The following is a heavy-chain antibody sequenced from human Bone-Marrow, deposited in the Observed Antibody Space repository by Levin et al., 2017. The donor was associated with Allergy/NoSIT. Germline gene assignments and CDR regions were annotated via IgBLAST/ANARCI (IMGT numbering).Heavy chain of an antibody. CDR2: ITSSSGSI. CDR3: AREGPPGYCSGGTCYSYNWFDS. D-gene: IGHD2-15*01. J-gene: IGHJ5*01. V-gene: IGHV3-48*02. Sequence: GESLKISCAASGFSFSDYSMNWVRQAPGKGLEWVSYITSSSGSIYYADSVKGRFTISRDNAKNSLFLHLNSLRDEDTAVYYCAREGPPGYCSGGTCYSYNWFDSWGQGTLVTVSS. CDR1: GFSFSDYS.